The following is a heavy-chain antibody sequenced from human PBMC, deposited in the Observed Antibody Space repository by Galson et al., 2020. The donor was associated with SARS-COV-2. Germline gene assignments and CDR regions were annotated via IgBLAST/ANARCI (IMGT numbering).Heavy chain of an antibody. CDR1: GYTFTGYY. D-gene: IGHD3-16*01. Sequence: ASVKVSCKASGYTFTGYYMHWVRQAPGQGLEWMGWINPNSGGTNYAQKFQGRVTMTRDTSISTAYMELSRLSSDDTAVYYCARDPPPYDYVWGGCGPRLLLEYYCGMDVWGQGTTVTVSS. CDR2: INPNSGGT. V-gene: IGHV1-2*02. CDR3: ARDPPPYDYVWGGCGPRLLLEYYCGMDV. J-gene: IGHJ6*02.